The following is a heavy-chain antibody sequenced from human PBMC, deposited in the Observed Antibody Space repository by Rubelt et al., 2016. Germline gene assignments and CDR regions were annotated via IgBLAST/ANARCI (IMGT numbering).Heavy chain of an antibody. CDR3: ARGGYYSTIDY. CDR1: GGSISSYY. D-gene: IGHD3-10*01. Sequence: QLQLQESGPGLVKPSETLSLTCTVSGGSISSYYWNWIRQPPGKGLEWIGYIYYSGSTNFNPSLKSRVTISVDTSKNHFSLNLRSVTAADTAVYYCARGGYYSTIDYWGQGTLVTVSS. J-gene: IGHJ4*02. CDR2: IYYSGST. V-gene: IGHV4-59*01.